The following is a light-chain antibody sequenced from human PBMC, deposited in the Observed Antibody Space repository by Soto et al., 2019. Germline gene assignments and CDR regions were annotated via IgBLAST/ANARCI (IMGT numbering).Light chain of an antibody. CDR1: SSNIGAGYD. CDR2: ASN. V-gene: IGLV1-40*01. Sequence: VLTQPPSVSGAPGQRVTISCTGSSSNIGAGYDVQWYQQLPGTVPKLLIYASNNRPSGVPDRFSGSKSDTSASLAITGLQAEDEADYYCQSFDSSLTVWVFGGGTQLTVL. CDR3: QSFDSSLTVWV. J-gene: IGLJ3*02.